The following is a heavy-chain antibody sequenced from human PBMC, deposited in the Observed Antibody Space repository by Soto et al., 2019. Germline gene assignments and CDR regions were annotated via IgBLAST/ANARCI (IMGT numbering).Heavy chain of an antibody. Sequence: PSETLSLTCTVSGGSISSYYWSWIRQPPGKGLEWIGYIYYSGSTNYNPSLKSRVTISVDTSKNQFSLELSSVTAADTAVYYCAGSIAARGPFDPWGQGTLVTVSS. V-gene: IGHV4-59*01. CDR2: IYYSGST. CDR1: GGSISSYY. D-gene: IGHD6-6*01. CDR3: AGSIAARGPFDP. J-gene: IGHJ5*02.